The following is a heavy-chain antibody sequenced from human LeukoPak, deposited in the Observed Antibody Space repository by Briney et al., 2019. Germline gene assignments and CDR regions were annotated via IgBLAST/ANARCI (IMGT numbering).Heavy chain of an antibody. D-gene: IGHD5-12*01. CDR3: ARGGFRYGMGV. J-gene: IGHJ6*02. Sequence: SETLSLTCTVSGGSISSYYWSWIRQPPGKGLEWIGYIYYSGSTNYNPSLKSRVTISVDTSKNQFSLKLSSVTAADTAVYYCARGGFRYGMGVWGQGTTVTVSS. V-gene: IGHV4-59*01. CDR1: GGSISSYY. CDR2: IYYSGST.